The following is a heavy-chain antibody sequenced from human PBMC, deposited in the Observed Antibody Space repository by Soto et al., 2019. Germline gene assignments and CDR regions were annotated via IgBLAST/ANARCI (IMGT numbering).Heavy chain of an antibody. CDR1: GYTFTGYY. V-gene: IGHV1-2*04. J-gene: IGHJ4*02. D-gene: IGHD3-3*01. CDR3: ARDRSGDLDY. CDR2: INPNSGGT. Sequence: ASLKVSCKASGYTFTGYYMHWVRQAPGQGLEWMGWINPNSGGTNYAQKLQGWVTMTRDTSISTAYMELSRLRSDDTAVYYCARDRSGDLDYWGQGTLVTVSS.